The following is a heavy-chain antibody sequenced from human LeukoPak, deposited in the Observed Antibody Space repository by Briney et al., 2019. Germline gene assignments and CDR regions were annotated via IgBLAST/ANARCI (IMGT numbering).Heavy chain of an antibody. CDR3: AREGGNWNAPGYYFDY. J-gene: IGHJ4*02. Sequence: MASETLSLTCAVYGGSFSGYYWSWIRQPPGKGLEWIGEINHSGSTNYNPSLKSRVTISVDTSKNQFSLKLSSVTAADTAVYYCAREGGNWNAPGYYFDYWGQGTLVTVSS. CDR2: INHSGST. V-gene: IGHV4-34*01. D-gene: IGHD1-1*01. CDR1: GGSFSGYY.